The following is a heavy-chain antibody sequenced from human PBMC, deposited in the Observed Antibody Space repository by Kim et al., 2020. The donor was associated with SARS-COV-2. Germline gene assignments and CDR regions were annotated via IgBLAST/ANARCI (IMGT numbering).Heavy chain of an antibody. CDR3: ARSKGTMIVVVTMGEIGRNDAFDI. CDR2: IIPIFGTA. CDR1: GGTFSSYA. J-gene: IGHJ3*02. Sequence: SVKVSCKASGGTFSSYAISWVRQAPGQGLEWMGGIIPIFGTANYAQKFQGRVTITADESTSTAYMELSSLRSEDTAVYYCARSKGTMIVVVTMGEIGRNDAFDIWGQGTMVTVSS. D-gene: IGHD3-22*01. V-gene: IGHV1-69*13.